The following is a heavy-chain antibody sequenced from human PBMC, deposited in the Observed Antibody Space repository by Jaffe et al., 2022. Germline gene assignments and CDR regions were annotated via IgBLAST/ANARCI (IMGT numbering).Heavy chain of an antibody. CDR3: AKGMYYDFWSGYTLFDY. Sequence: EVQLLESGGGLVQPGGSLRLSCAASGFTFSSYAMSWVRQAPGKGLEWVSAISGSGGSTYYADSVKGRFTISRDNSKNTLYLQMNSLRAEDTAVYYCAKGMYYDFWSGYTLFDYWGQGTLVTVSS. CDR2: ISGSGGST. V-gene: IGHV3-23*01. D-gene: IGHD3-3*01. J-gene: IGHJ4*02. CDR1: GFTFSSYA.